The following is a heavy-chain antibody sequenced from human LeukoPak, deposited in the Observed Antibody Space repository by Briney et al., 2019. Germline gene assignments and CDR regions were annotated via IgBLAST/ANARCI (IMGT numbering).Heavy chain of an antibody. CDR3: LKGFVHPTYYSDY. J-gene: IGHJ4*02. V-gene: IGHV3-23*01. CDR1: GFNFCSYA. Sequence: PGGSLRLSCAASGFNFCSYAVMCLRPAPGKSLECISSITRSGDGTYYADSVRGRFTISRDNAAITPYLQLNSLRAHDTTVQFCLKGFVHPTYYSDYWGQGTMVTVSS. CDR2: ITRSGDGT. D-gene: IGHD3-10*01.